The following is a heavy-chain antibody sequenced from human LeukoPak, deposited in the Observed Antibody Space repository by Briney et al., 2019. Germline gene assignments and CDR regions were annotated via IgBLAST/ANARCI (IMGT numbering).Heavy chain of an antibody. J-gene: IGHJ4*02. CDR2: IYSGGST. Sequence: GALRLSCAASGFTVSSNYMSWVRQAPGKGLEWVSVIYSGGSTYYADSVKGRFTISRDNSKNTLYLQMNSLRAEDTAVYYCARGVVHSGRYSNFDYWGQGTLVTVSS. CDR1: GFTVSSNY. V-gene: IGHV3-53*01. D-gene: IGHD1-26*01. CDR3: ARGVVHSGRYSNFDY.